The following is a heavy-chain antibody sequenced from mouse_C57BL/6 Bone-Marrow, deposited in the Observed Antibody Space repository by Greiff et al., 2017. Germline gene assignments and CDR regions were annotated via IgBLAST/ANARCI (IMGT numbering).Heavy chain of an antibody. CDR1: GYTFTSYW. V-gene: IGHV1-59*01. CDR3: VFWFAY. J-gene: IGHJ3*01. Sequence: QVQLQQPEAELVRPGTSVKLSCKASGYTFTSYWMHWVKQRPGQGLEWIGVIDPSDSYTNYNQKFKGKDTLTVDTSSSTAYMQLSSLTSEDSAVDNCVFWFAYWGQGTLVTVSA. CDR2: IDPSDSYT.